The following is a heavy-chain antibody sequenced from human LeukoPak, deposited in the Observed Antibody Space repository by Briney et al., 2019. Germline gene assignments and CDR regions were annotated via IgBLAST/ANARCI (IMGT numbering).Heavy chain of an antibody. J-gene: IGHJ4*02. Sequence: GGSLRLSCAASGFTVSSNYMSWVRQAPGKGPEWVSVIYSDGSTYYADSVKGRFTISRDTSKNTLYLQMNSLRTEDTAVYYCARDLAAGGAYPHYWGQGTLVSVSS. CDR3: ARDLAAGGAYPHY. CDR2: IYSDGST. V-gene: IGHV3-53*01. CDR1: GFTVSSNY. D-gene: IGHD6-13*01.